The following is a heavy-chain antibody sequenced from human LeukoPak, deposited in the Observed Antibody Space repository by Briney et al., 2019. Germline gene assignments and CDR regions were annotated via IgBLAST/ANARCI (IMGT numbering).Heavy chain of an antibody. CDR1: GYTFTSYG. CDR3: ATQASDILTGYSYYYYYYYMDV. CDR2: ISAYNGNT. Sequence: ASVKVSCKASGYTFTSYGIGWVRQAPGQGLEWMGWISAYNGNTNYAQKLQGRVTMTTDTSTSTAYMELSRLRSDDTAVYYCATQASDILTGYSYYYYYYYMDVWGKGTTVTVSS. J-gene: IGHJ6*03. V-gene: IGHV1-18*01. D-gene: IGHD3-9*01.